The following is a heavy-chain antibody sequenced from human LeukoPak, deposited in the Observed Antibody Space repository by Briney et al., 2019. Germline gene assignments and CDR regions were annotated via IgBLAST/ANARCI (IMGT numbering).Heavy chain of an antibody. J-gene: IGHJ4*02. CDR1: GFTFSSYW. Sequence: GGSLRLSCAASGFTFSSYWMSWVRQAPGKGLEWVANIKQDGSEKYYVDSVKGRFTISRDNAKNSLYLQMSSLRAEDTAVYYCPREGSLSDYCSGGSCYSLLAPRPFDYWGQGTLVTVSS. V-gene: IGHV3-7*01. CDR2: IKQDGSEK. D-gene: IGHD2-15*01. CDR3: PREGSLSDYCSGGSCYSLLAPRPFDY.